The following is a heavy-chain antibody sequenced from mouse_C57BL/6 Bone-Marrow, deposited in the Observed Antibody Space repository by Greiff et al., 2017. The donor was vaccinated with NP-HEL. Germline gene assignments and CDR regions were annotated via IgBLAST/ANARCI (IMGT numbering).Heavy chain of an antibody. D-gene: IGHD1-1*01. J-gene: IGHJ1*03. Sequence: QVQLKQSGAELVKPGASVKLSCKASGYTFTEYTIHWVKQRSGQGLEWIGWFYPGSGSIKYNEKFKDKATLTADKSSSTVYMDLSRLTSEDSAVYFWGRHGDYFGGSYGYFDVWGTGTTVTVSS. CDR1: GYTFTEYT. CDR2: FYPGSGSI. V-gene: IGHV1-62-2*01. CDR3: GRHGDYFGGSYGYFDV.